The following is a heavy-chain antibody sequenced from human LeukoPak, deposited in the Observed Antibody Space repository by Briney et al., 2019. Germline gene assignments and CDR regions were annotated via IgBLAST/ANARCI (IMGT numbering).Heavy chain of an antibody. V-gene: IGHV4-34*01. CDR1: GGSFSGYY. CDR3: ASVRANTAYYYYYGMDV. D-gene: IGHD3-10*01. J-gene: IGHJ6*02. CDR2: INHSGST. Sequence: PSETLSPTCAVYGGSFSGYYWSWIRQPPGKGLEWIGEINHSGSTNYNPSLKSRVTISVDTSKNQFSLKLSSVTAADTAVYYCASVRANTAYYYYYGMDVWGQGTTVTVSS.